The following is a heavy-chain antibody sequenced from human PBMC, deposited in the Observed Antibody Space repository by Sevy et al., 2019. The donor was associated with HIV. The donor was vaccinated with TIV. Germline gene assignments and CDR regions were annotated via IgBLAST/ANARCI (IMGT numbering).Heavy chain of an antibody. D-gene: IGHD2-15*01. CDR2: IYYSGST. J-gene: IGHJ5*02. V-gene: IGHV4-30-4*01. CDR3: ARVEIYWFDP. Sequence: SESLSLTCTVSGGSISSGDYYWSWIRQPPGKGLEWIGYIYYSGSTYYNPSLKSRVTISVDTSKNQFSLKLSSVTAADTAVYYCARVEIYWFDPWGPGTLVTVSS. CDR1: GGSISSGDYY.